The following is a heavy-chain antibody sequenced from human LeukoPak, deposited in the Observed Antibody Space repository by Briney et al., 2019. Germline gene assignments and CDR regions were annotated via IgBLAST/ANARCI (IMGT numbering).Heavy chain of an antibody. CDR3: ARDRWDLEYGDYVGIDY. CDR1: GYTVTSYY. V-gene: IGHV1-46*01. D-gene: IGHD4-17*01. Sequence: ASVKVSCKASGYTVTSYYMHWVRQAPGQGLEWMGILNPSGGSSSYAQKFQGRANLTRATSTSTVYMELSSLRSDDTAVYYCARDRWDLEYGDYVGIDYWGQGTLVTVSS. J-gene: IGHJ4*02. CDR2: LNPSGGSS.